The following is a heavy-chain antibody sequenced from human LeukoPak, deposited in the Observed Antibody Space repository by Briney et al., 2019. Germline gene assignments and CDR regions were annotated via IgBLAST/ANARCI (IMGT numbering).Heavy chain of an antibody. J-gene: IGHJ4*02. V-gene: IGHV1-24*01. D-gene: IGHD3/OR15-3a*01. CDR2: FDPEDGKT. CDR3: ATAGDAIDSVMIWDF. CDR1: GNTLTEFS. Sequence: ASVKVSCKLSGNTLTEFSMQWVRQAPGKGLEWMGGFDPEDGKTIYAQKFQGRVTMTEDTSTDTAYMELSSLRSEDTAVYYCATAGDAIDSVMIWDFWGQGTLVTVSS.